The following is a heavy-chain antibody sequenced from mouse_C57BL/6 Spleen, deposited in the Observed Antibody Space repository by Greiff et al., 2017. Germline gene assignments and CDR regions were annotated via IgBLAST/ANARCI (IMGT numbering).Heavy chain of an antibody. CDR1: GYTFTSYW. V-gene: IGHV1-64*01. CDR2: IHPNSGST. J-gene: IGHJ1*03. D-gene: IGHD1-1*01. CDR3: ARDGSSYWDFDV. Sequence: VQLQQPGAELVKPGASVKLSCKASGYTFTSYWMHWVKQRPGQGLAWIGMIHPNSGSTNYNEKFKSKATLTVDKSSSTAYMQLSSLTSEDSAVYYCARDGSSYWDFDVWGTGTTVTVSS.